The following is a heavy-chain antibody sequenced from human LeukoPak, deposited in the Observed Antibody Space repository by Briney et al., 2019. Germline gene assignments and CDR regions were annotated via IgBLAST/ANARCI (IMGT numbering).Heavy chain of an antibody. D-gene: IGHD3-22*01. J-gene: IGHJ3*02. CDR1: GYTFTSYY. V-gene: IGHV1-46*01. Sequence: ASVKVSCKASGYTFTSYYMHWVRQAPGQGLEWMGIINPSGGSTSYAQKFQGRVTMTRDTSTSTVYMELSSLRSEDTAAYYCARRRPDYYDSSGYYYVHAFDIWGQGTMVTVSS. CDR2: INPSGGST. CDR3: ARRRPDYYDSSGYYYVHAFDI.